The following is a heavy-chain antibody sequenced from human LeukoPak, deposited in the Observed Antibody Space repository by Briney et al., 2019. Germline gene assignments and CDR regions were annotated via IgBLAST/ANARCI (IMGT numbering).Heavy chain of an antibody. V-gene: IGHV3-23*01. CDR2: ISGSGGST. Sequence: GGSLRLSCAASGFTFSSYAMSWVRQAPGKGLEWVSAISGSGGSTYYADSVKGRFTISRDNSKNTLYLQMNSLRAADTAVYYCAKDPTMIVVVIPDYGGQGTLVTVSS. CDR1: GFTFSSYA. CDR3: AKDPTMIVVVIPDY. J-gene: IGHJ4*02. D-gene: IGHD3-22*01.